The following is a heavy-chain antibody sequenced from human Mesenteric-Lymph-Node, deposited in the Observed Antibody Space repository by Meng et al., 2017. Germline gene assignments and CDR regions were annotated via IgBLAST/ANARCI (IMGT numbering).Heavy chain of an antibody. D-gene: IGHD5-24*01. CDR3: ARPGRWLQSEFVF. V-gene: IGHV4-30-4*01. CDR2: IYYSGRT. CDR1: GGSISSCDSY. Sequence: VRLQELGPGLVKLSQTLSLTCSVSGGSISSCDSYWSWIRQTLGKGLEWIGYIYYSGRTYYNPSLRSRLTISVDTSKNQFSLRLRSVTAADTAVYYCARPGRWLQSEFVFWGPETLVTVSS. J-gene: IGHJ4*02.